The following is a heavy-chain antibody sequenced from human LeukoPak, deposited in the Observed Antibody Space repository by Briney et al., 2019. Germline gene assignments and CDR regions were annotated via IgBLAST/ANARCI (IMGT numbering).Heavy chain of an antibody. CDR1: GGSISSYY. CDR2: IYTSGST. Sequence: PSETLSLTCTVSGGSISSYYWRWLRQPPGKGLEGIGYIYTSGSTNYNPSLKSRVTISVDPSKNQFSLKLSSVTAADTAVYYCARGKAGTTTDAPGLMDVWGKGTTVTVSS. J-gene: IGHJ6*03. CDR3: ARGKAGTTTDAPGLMDV. V-gene: IGHV4-4*09. D-gene: IGHD1-7*01.